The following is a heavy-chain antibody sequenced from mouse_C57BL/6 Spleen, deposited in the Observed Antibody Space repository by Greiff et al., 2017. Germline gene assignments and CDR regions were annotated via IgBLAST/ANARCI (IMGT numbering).Heavy chain of an antibody. CDR2: ISSGSSTI. CDR3: ARGAYYRAMDY. D-gene: IGHD2-14*01. J-gene: IGHJ4*01. CDR1: GFTFSDYG. Sequence: EVKLMESGGGLVKPGGSLKLSCAASGFTFSDYGMHWVRQAPEKGLEWVAYISSGSSTIYYADTVKGRFTISRDNAKNTLFLQMTSLRSEDTAMYYCARGAYYRAMDYWGQGTSVTVSS. V-gene: IGHV5-17*01.